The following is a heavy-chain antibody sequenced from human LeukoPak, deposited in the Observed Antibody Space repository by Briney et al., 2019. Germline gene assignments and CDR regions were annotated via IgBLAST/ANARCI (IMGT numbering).Heavy chain of an antibody. CDR1: GFTFSSYA. CDR3: ARGYDSGGDRVAEYSQY. CDR2: IRGTGST. J-gene: IGHJ1*01. Sequence: GGSLRLSCAASGFTFSSYAMSWLRQAPGKGLEWVSGIRGTGSTYYADSVKGRFTISRDNSKNTLCLQMNSLKAEDTAVYYCARGYDSGGDRVAEYSQYWGQGTLVTVSS. D-gene: IGHD3-22*01. V-gene: IGHV3-23*01.